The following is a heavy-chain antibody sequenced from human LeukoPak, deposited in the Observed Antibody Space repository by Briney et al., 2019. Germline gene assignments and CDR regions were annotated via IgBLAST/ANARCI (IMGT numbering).Heavy chain of an antibody. J-gene: IGHJ4*02. CDR1: GYTFTSYG. V-gene: IGHV1-18*01. D-gene: IGHD3-3*01. Sequence: ASVKASCKASGYTFTSYGISWVRQAPGQGLEWMGWISAYNGNTNYAQKLQGRVTMTTDTSTSTAYMELRSLRSDDTAVYYCARRSNYDFWSGYYPDYWGQGTLVTVSS. CDR2: ISAYNGNT. CDR3: ARRSNYDFWSGYYPDY.